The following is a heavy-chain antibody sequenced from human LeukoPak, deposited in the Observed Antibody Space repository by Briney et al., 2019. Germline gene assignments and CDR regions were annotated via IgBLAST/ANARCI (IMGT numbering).Heavy chain of an antibody. D-gene: IGHD3-22*01. CDR1: GFTFDDYA. V-gene: IGHV3-9*01. CDR3: AKGPYDSSGYYFDY. Sequence: GGSLRLSCAASGFTFDDYAMHWVRQAPGKGLEWVSGISWNSGSIGYADSVKGRFTISRDNTKNSLYLQMNSLRAEDTALYYCAKGPYDSSGYYFDYWGQGTLVTVSS. CDR2: ISWNSGSI. J-gene: IGHJ4*02.